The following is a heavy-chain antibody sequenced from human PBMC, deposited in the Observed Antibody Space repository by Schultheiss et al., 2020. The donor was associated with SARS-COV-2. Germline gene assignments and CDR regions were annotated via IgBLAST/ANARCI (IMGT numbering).Heavy chain of an antibody. Sequence: GGSLRLSCAASGFTFSSYAMSWVRQAPGKGLEWVSAISGSGGSTYYADSVKGRFTISRDNSKNTLYLQMNSLRAEDTAVYYCARVPIGSSGYPGGMDVWGQGTTVTVSS. CDR3: ARVPIGSSGYPGGMDV. CDR1: GFTFSSYA. V-gene: IGHV3-23*01. D-gene: IGHD3-22*01. CDR2: ISGSGGST. J-gene: IGHJ6*02.